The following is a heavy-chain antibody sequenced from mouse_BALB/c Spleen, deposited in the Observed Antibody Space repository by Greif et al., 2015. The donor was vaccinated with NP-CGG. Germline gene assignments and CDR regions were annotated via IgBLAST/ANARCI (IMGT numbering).Heavy chain of an antibody. J-gene: IGHJ4*01. CDR1: GFTFSSYG. CDR2: ISSGGSYT. Sequence: EVQVVESGGDLVKPGGSLKLSCAASGFTFSSYGMSWVRQTPDKGLEWVATISSGGSYTYYPDSVKGRFTISRDNAKNTLYLQMSSLKSEDTAMYYCARPLYYGSSGGYAMDYWRQGTSVTVSS. D-gene: IGHD1-1*01. CDR3: ARPLYYGSSGGYAMDY. V-gene: IGHV5-6*01.